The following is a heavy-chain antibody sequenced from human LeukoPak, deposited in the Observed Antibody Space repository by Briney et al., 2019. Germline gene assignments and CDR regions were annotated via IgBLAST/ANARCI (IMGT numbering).Heavy chain of an antibody. CDR3: AKGYSGYEGGDAFDI. CDR2: IRYDGSNK. Sequence: SGGSLRLSCAASGFTFSSYGMHWVRQAPGKGLEWVAFIRYDGSNKYYADSVKGRFTISRDNSKNTLYLQMNSLRAEDTAVYYCAKGYSGYEGGDAFDIWGQGTMVTVSS. V-gene: IGHV3-30*02. CDR1: GFTFSSYG. J-gene: IGHJ3*02. D-gene: IGHD5-12*01.